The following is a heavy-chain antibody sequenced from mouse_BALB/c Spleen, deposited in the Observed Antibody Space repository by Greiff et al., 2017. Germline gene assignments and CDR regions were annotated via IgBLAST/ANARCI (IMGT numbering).Heavy chain of an antibody. CDR3: ARIEELGLRAWFAY. CDR2: IWWDDDK. CDR1: GFSLSTSGMG. V-gene: IGHV8-8*01. J-gene: IGHJ3*01. Sequence: QVTLNVSGPGILQPSQTLSLTCSFSGFSLSTSGMGVGWIRQPSGKGLEWLAHIWWDDDKRYNPALKSRLTISKDTSSNQVFLKIASVDTADTATYYCARIEELGLRAWFAYWGQGTLVTVSA. D-gene: IGHD3-1*01.